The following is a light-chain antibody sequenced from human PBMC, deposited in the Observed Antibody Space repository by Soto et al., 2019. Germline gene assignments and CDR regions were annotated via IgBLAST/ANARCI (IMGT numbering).Light chain of an antibody. CDR1: SSDVGGYNY. V-gene: IGLV2-14*01. CDR3: SSYTSSSTWV. Sequence: QSALTQPASVSGSPGQSITISCTGTSSDVGGYNYVSWYQQHPGKAPKLMIYEVSNRPSGVSNRFSGSKSGNTASLTISGLQAEDEADYYCSSYTSSSTWVFGGATQLTVL. J-gene: IGLJ3*02. CDR2: EVS.